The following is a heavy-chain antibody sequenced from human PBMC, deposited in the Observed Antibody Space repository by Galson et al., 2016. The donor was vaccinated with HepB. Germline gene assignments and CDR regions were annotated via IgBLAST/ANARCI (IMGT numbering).Heavy chain of an antibody. J-gene: IGHJ4*02. CDR3: AKMSCGRTRAEFDY. CDR1: GFTFNTCG. Sequence: SLRLSCAASGFTFNTCGMSWVRQAPGKGLEWVSSISGSGSSTYYEDSVKGRFTISRDNSMNTLYMQLSSMRAEDMDVYYCAKMSCGRTRAEFDYWGQGTLVTVSS. CDR2: ISGSGSST. V-gene: IGHV3-23*01. D-gene: IGHD2-15*01.